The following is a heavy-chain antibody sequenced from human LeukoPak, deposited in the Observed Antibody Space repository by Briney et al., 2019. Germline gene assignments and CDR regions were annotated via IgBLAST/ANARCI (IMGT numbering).Heavy chain of an antibody. CDR3: ARVRIMITFGGAPGAFDI. D-gene: IGHD3-16*01. Sequence: SETLSLTCTVSGGSISSYYWSWIRQPAGKGLEWIGRIYTSGSTNYNPSLKSRVTMSVDTSKNQFSLKLSSVTAADTAVYYCARVRIMITFGGAPGAFDIWGQGTMVTVSS. J-gene: IGHJ3*02. V-gene: IGHV4-4*07. CDR2: IYTSGST. CDR1: GGSISSYY.